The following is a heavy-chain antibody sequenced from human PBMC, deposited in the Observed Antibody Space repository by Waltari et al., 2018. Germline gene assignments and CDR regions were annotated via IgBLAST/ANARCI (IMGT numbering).Heavy chain of an antibody. CDR1: GGSISSGAYS. V-gene: IGHV4-30-4*08. CDR3: ARGGDGYNGLYFDY. J-gene: IGHJ4*02. Sequence: QVQLQESGPGLVKPSQTLSLTCPVSGGSISSGAYSWSWIRQPPGKGLEWIGYIYYSGSTYYNPSLKSRVTISVDTSKNQFSLKLSSVTAADTAVYYCARGGDGYNGLYFDYWGQGTLVTVSS. D-gene: IGHD5-12*01. CDR2: IYYSGST.